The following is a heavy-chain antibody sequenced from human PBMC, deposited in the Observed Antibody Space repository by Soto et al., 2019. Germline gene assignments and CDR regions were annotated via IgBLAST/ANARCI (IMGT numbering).Heavy chain of an antibody. V-gene: IGHV3-30*18. CDR3: AKDLGNWNDALPPY. CDR2: ISYDGSNK. CDR1: GFTFSSYG. J-gene: IGHJ4*02. Sequence: QVQLVESGGGVVQPGRSLRLSCAASGFTFSSYGMHWVRQAPGKGLEWVAVISYDGSNKYYADSVKGRFTISRDNSKNTLYLQMNSMRAEDTAVYYCAKDLGNWNDALPPYCGQGTLVTVSS. D-gene: IGHD1-20*01.